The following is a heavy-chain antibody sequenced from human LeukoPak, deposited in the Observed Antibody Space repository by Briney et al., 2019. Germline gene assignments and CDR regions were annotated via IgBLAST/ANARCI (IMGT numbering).Heavy chain of an antibody. Sequence: GGSLRLSCAASGFTFSSYAMGWVRQAPGKGLEWVSGISPRGEITYYADSVKGRLTISRDNSQSTLYLHMNSLSTEDTALYYCARAVPAPGTPENAFDIWGQGTLVTVSS. V-gene: IGHV3-23*01. CDR1: GFTFSSYA. D-gene: IGHD6-13*01. J-gene: IGHJ3*02. CDR2: ISPRGEIT. CDR3: ARAVPAPGTPENAFDI.